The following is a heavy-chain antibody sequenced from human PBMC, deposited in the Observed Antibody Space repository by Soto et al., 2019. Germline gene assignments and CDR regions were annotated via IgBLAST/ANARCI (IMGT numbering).Heavy chain of an antibody. D-gene: IGHD2-8*01. V-gene: IGHV4-30-4*01. Sequence: QVQLQESGPGLVKPSETLSLTCTVSGGSISGGVHSWSWIRQPPGKGLEWIGHIFDSGSNYYNPSLKSRITISVDTSKNQFSLSLSSVTAADTAVYYCAREIMPLTNDWYFDLWGRGPLVTVSS. CDR3: AREIMPLTNDWYFDL. CDR1: GGSISGGVHS. J-gene: IGHJ2*01. CDR2: IFDSGSN.